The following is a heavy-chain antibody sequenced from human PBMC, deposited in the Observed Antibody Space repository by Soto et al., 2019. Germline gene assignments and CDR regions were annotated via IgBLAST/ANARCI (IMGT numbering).Heavy chain of an antibody. CDR2: ISYDGSNK. V-gene: IGHV3-30-3*01. J-gene: IGHJ4*02. Sequence: QVQLVESGGGVVQPGRSLRLSCAASGFTFSSYAMHWVRQAPGKGLEWVAVISYDGSNKYYADSVKGRFTISRDNSKNTLYLPMNSLRAEDTAVYYCARGIDYWGQGTLVTVSS. CDR1: GFTFSSYA. CDR3: ARGIDY.